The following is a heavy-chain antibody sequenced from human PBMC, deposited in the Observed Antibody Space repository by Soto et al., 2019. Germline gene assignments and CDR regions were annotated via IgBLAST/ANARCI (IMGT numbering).Heavy chain of an antibody. CDR1: GYTFTSYG. CDR2: ISAYNGNT. V-gene: IGHV1-18*01. Sequence: QVQLVQSGAEVKKPGASVKVSCKASGYTFTSYGISWVRQAPGQGLEWMGWISAYNGNTNYAQKLQGRVTMTTDTSTSTAYMELRSLRSYDTALYYCAHFLRLAAAGTGDYYYYYMDVWGKGTTVTVSS. J-gene: IGHJ6*03. CDR3: AHFLRLAAAGTGDYYYYYMDV. D-gene: IGHD6-13*01.